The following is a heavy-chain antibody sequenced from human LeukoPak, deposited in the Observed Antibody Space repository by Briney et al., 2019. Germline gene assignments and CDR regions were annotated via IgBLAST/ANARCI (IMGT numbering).Heavy chain of an antibody. CDR1: CGSISSGGYY. CDR3: ARVGIAAAGTPFDY. J-gene: IGHJ4*02. CDR2: IYYSGST. Sequence: TLSLTCTVSCGSISSGGYYWSWIRQHPGKGLEWIGYIYYSGSTYYNPSLKSRVTISVDTSKNQFSLKLSSVTAAVTAVYYCARVGIAAAGTPFDYWGQGTLVTVSS. V-gene: IGHV4-31*03. D-gene: IGHD6-13*01.